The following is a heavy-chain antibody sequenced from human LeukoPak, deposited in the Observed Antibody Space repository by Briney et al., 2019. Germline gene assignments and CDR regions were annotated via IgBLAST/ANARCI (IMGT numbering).Heavy chain of an antibody. D-gene: IGHD5-18*01. J-gene: IGHJ4*02. CDR2: IFQGGGEL. Sequence: PGGSLRLSCAASGFTFSTFAMIWVRQPPGKGLEGVSIIFQGGGELHYADSVRGRFTISRDNSKSTLFLQMNSLRAEDSAIYYCATYRQVLLPFESWGQGTLVTVSS. CDR3: ATYRQVLLPFES. CDR1: GFTFSTFA. V-gene: IGHV3-23*01.